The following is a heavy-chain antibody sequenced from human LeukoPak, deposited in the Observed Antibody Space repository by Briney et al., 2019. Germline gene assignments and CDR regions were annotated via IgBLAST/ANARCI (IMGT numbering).Heavy chain of an antibody. CDR2: ISTTGTI. D-gene: IGHD1-26*01. CDR1: GFTFSSYE. J-gene: IGHJ4*02. CDR3: ARRSDFDY. V-gene: IGHV3-48*03. Sequence: PGGSLRLSCAASGFTFSSYEMNWARQAPGKGLEWVSYISTTGTIYYADSVKGRFTISRDNAKNSLYLQMNSLRAEDTAVYYCARRSDFDYWGQGTLVTVSS.